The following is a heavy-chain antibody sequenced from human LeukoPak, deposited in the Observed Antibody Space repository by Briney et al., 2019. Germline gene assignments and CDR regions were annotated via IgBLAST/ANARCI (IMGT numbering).Heavy chain of an antibody. CDR3: LREGGGPLCKDFDY. CDR1: GFTFTDHY. V-gene: IGHV1-2*02. J-gene: IGHJ4*02. D-gene: IGHD2-15*01. Sequence: GASMKVSCKSSGFTFTDHYIHWVRQGPGQGLEGMGYIGPHNTFTYSPQEFQGRVTMTRDASISSAYMELTRLTSDDAAVYYCLREGGGPLCKDFDYWGQGTLVTVSS. CDR2: IGPHNTFT.